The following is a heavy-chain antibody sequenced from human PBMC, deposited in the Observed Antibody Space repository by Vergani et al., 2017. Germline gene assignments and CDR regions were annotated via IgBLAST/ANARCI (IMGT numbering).Heavy chain of an antibody. Sequence: QVQLQQWGAGLLKPSETLSLTCAVYGGSFSGYYWSWIRQPPGKGLEWIGEINHSGSTNYNPSLKSRVTISVDTSKNQFSLKLSSVTAADTAVYYCARGVVPAALYFDYWGQGTLVTVSS. D-gene: IGHD2-2*01. CDR3: ARGVVPAALYFDY. CDR2: INHSGST. J-gene: IGHJ4*02. V-gene: IGHV4-34*01. CDR1: GGSFSGYY.